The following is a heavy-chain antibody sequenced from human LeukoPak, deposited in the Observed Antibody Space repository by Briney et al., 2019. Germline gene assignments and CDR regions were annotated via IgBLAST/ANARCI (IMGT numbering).Heavy chain of an antibody. V-gene: IGHV4-39*01. D-gene: IGHD5-18*01. J-gene: IGHJ4*02. CDR2: IYYSGST. CDR1: GGSISSSSYY. Sequence: SETLSLTCTVSGGSISSSSYYWGWIRQPPGKGLEWIGSIYYSGSTYYNPSLKSRVTISVDASKNQFSLKLSSVTAADTAVYYCATTGYSYGWNWGQGTLVTVSS. CDR3: ATTGYSYGWN.